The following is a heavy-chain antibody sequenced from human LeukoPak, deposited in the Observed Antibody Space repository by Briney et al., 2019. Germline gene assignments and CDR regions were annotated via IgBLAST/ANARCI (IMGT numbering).Heavy chain of an antibody. J-gene: IGHJ4*02. CDR2: ISAYNGNT. CDR1: GYPFKSYG. V-gene: IGHV1-18*01. Sequence: GASVKVSCKASGYPFKSYGITWVRQAPGQGLEWMGWISAYNGNTNYAQNLQGRVTMTTDTSTSTAYMELRSLRSDDTAVYYCARPYYYDGCFDYWGQGTLVTVSS. CDR3: ARPYYYDGCFDY. D-gene: IGHD3-22*01.